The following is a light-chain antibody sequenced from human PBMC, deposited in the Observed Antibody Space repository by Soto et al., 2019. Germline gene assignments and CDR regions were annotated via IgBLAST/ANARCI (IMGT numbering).Light chain of an antibody. J-gene: IGKJ1*01. V-gene: IGKV3-20*01. CDR2: GAS. Sequence: EIVLTQSPGNLSLSPGERATLPCRASQSVSGYYLAWYQQKPGQAPRLLIYGASTRATGIPDRFSGSGSGTDFTLTITRLEPEDCALYYCQQSPVTFGQGTKVDIK. CDR3: QQSPVT. CDR1: QSVSGYY.